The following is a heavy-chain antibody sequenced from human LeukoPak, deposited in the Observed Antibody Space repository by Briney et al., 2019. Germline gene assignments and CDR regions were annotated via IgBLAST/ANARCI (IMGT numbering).Heavy chain of an antibody. J-gene: IGHJ4*02. V-gene: IGHV4-59*01. CDR2: IYYSGTT. CDR1: GDSISNCY. CDR3: ARGAGWYDY. D-gene: IGHD6-19*01. Sequence: SETLSLTCTVSGDSISNCYWSWIRQPPGKGLEWMGYIYYSGTTKYNPSLKSRVTISVDTSKNQFSLKLSSVTAADTAVYYCARGAGWYDYWGQGTLVTVSS.